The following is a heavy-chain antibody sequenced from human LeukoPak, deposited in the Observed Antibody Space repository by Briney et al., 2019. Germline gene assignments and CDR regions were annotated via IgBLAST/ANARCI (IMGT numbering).Heavy chain of an antibody. V-gene: IGHV4-59*01. Sequence: SETLSLTCTVSGGSISSYYWSWIRQPPGKGLEWIGYIYYSGSTNYNPSLKSRVTISVDTSKNQFSLKLSSVTAADTAVYYCARVVDTAMGHDAFDIWGQGTMVTVSS. J-gene: IGHJ3*02. CDR2: IYYSGST. CDR3: ARVVDTAMGHDAFDI. CDR1: GGSISSYY. D-gene: IGHD5-18*01.